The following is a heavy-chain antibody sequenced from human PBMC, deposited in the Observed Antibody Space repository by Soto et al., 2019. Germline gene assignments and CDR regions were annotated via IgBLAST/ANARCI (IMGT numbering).Heavy chain of an antibody. V-gene: IGHV5-51*01. D-gene: IGHD3-10*01. CDR3: ARHLRARGVQREGPLDS. J-gene: IGHJ4*02. CDR2: IHPGDSDT. Sequence: PGESLKISCQGSGYSFTDSWIAWVRQMPGRGLEWMGVIHPGDSDTRYNPSFQGQVSFSVDKSISTAYLQWSSLKASDTAMYYCARHLRARGVQREGPLDSWGQGTLVTVSS. CDR1: GYSFTDSW.